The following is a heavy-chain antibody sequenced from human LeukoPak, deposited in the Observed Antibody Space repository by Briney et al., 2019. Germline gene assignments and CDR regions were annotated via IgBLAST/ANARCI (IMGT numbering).Heavy chain of an antibody. CDR1: GFTFSSYA. CDR3: ARSGYSYGYDY. J-gene: IGHJ4*02. CDR2: IGTAGDT. D-gene: IGHD5-18*01. Sequence: GGSLRLSCAASGFTFSSYAIHWVRQATGKGLEWVSAIGTAGDTYYPGSVKGRFTISRENAKNSLYLQMNSLRAEDTAVYYCARSGYSYGYDYWGQGTLVTVSS. V-gene: IGHV3-13*01.